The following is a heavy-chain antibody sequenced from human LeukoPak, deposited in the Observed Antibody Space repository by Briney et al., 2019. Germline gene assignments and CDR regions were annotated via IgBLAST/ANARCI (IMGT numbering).Heavy chain of an antibody. CDR1: GGSFSGYY. CDR3: ASGFRGQLGYFDY. CDR2: INHSGST. Sequence: SETLSLTCAVYGGSFSGYYWSWIRQPPGKGLEWIGEINHSGSTNYNPSLKSRVTISVDTSKNHFSPKLSSVTAADTAVYYCASGFRGQLGYFDYWGQGTLVTVSS. J-gene: IGHJ4*02. V-gene: IGHV4-34*01. D-gene: IGHD1-1*01.